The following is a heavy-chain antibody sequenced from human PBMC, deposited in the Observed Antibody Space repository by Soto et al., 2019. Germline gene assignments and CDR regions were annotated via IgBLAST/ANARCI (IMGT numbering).Heavy chain of an antibody. Sequence: SETLSLTCNVSGGSISKFYWAWIRKTAGNGLEWMGRVYATGTTDYNPSLRSRVAMSVDISKKTFSLRLRSVTGADSGVYYCVRDGSKSLRDWFDPWGQGILVTVS. CDR3: VRDGSKSLRDWFDP. V-gene: IGHV4-4*07. CDR2: VYATGTT. J-gene: IGHJ5*02. CDR1: GGSISKFY.